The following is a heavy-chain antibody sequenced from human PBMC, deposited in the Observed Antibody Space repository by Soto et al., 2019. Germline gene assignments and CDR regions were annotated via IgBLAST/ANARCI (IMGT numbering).Heavy chain of an antibody. CDR2: ISSSSSTI. D-gene: IGHD1-26*01. J-gene: IGHJ5*02. CDR3: TCGGATWRAPPSEDWFDP. V-gene: IGHV3-48*02. Sequence: GGSLRLSCAASGFTFSSYSMNWVRQAPGKGLEWVSYISSSSSTIYYADSVKGRFTISRDNAKNSLYLQMNSLRDEDTAVYYCTCGGATWRAPPSEDWFDPWGQGTLVTVSS. CDR1: GFTFSSYS.